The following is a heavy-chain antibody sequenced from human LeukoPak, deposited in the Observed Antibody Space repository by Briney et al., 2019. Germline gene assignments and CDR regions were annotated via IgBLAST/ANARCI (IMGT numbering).Heavy chain of an antibody. D-gene: IGHD5-18*01. CDR2: IYYSGST. V-gene: IGHV4-59*08. CDR1: GGSISSYY. J-gene: IGHJ4*02. Sequence: PSETLSLTCTVSGGSISSYYWSWIRQPPGKGLEWIGYIYYSGSTNYNPFLKSRVTISVDTSKNQFSLKLTSVTAADAAVYYCARHVQDTTMVTPLYYFDYWGQGTLVTVSS. CDR3: ARHVQDTTMVTPLYYFDY.